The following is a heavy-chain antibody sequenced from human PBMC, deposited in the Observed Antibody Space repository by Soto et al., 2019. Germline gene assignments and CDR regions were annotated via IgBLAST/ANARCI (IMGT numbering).Heavy chain of an antibody. CDR1: GGSISSYY. CDR2: IYYSGST. D-gene: IGHD1-26*01. V-gene: IGHV4-59*01. J-gene: IGHJ4*02. CDR3: ATARIVGATAPFDY. Sequence: QVQLQESGPGLVKPSETLSLTCTVSGGSISSYYWSWIRQPPGKGLEWIGYIYYSGSTNYNPSLKSRVTISLDTSKNQFSLKLSSVTAADTAVYYSATARIVGATAPFDYWGQGTLVTVSS.